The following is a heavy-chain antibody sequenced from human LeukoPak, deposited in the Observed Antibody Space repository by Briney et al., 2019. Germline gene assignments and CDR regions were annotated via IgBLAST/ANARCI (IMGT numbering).Heavy chain of an antibody. Sequence: PGGSLRLSCAASGFTFSDYNMSWIRQAPGKGLEWVSYISSSGSTIYYADSVKGRFTISRDNAKNSLYLQMNSLRAEDTAVYYCARDAELGDSGGPRGMGESYYYYYMDVWGKGTTVTVS. V-gene: IGHV3-11*04. J-gene: IGHJ6*03. CDR2: ISSSGSTI. CDR1: GFTFSDYN. D-gene: IGHD2-15*01. CDR3: ARDAELGDSGGPRGMGESYYYYYMDV.